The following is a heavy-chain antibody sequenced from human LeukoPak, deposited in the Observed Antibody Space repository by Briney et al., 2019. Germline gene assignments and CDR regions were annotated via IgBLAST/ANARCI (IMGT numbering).Heavy chain of an antibody. CDR1: GGSFSGYY. CDR3: ARVIAVAGTGYFYMDV. D-gene: IGHD6-19*01. Sequence: PSETLSLTCAVYGGSFSGYYWSWIRQPPGKGLEWIGEINHSGSTNYNPSLKSRVTISVDTSKNQFSLKLSSVTAADTAVYYCARVIAVAGTGYFYMDVWGKGTTVTVSS. V-gene: IGHV4-34*01. CDR2: INHSGST. J-gene: IGHJ6*03.